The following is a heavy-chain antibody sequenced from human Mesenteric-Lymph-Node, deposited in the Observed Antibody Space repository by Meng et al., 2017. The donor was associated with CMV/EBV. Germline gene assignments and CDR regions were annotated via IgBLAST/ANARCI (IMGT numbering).Heavy chain of an antibody. Sequence: SGFTFRTTWMSWVRQAPGKGLDWVGRIKSRNDGGTADHGTPVKGRFTISRDDSKDTLYLQMNSLKTEDTAVYYCTTDYDDFWNFDYWGQGTLVTVSS. D-gene: IGHD3-3*01. V-gene: IGHV3-15*01. CDR2: IKSRNDGGTA. J-gene: IGHJ4*02. CDR3: TTDYDDFWNFDY. CDR1: GFTFRTTW.